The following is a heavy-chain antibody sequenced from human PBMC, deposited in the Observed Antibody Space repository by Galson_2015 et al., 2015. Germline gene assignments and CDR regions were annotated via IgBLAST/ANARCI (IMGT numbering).Heavy chain of an antibody. CDR1: GFTFSDYY. Sequence: SLRLSCAASGFTFSDYYMRWMRQAPGKGLEWVSYISSSSSYTNYADSVKGRFTISRDNAKNSLYLQMNSLRAEDTAVYYCASSRYYGSWSKDWYFDLWGRGTLVTVSS. D-gene: IGHD3-10*01. V-gene: IGHV3-11*06. J-gene: IGHJ2*01. CDR2: ISSSSSYT. CDR3: ASSRYYGSWSKDWYFDL.